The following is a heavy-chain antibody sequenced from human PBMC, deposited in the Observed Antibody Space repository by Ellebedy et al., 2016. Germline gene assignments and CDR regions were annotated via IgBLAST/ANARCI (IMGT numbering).Heavy chain of an antibody. J-gene: IGHJ4*02. D-gene: IGHD2/OR15-2a*01. CDR1: GDSMTTGDDY. V-gene: IGHV4-31*03. Sequence: SETLSLTXTVSGDSMTTGDDYNWRWIRQRPGEGLEWIGFMRKSGYAYYEPSLQSRLSMSVAPSRNHFSLNLRPVTAADTAIYYCARGAYTTLSGPFDYWGRGTLVTVSS. CDR2: MRKSGYA. CDR3: ARGAYTTLSGPFDY.